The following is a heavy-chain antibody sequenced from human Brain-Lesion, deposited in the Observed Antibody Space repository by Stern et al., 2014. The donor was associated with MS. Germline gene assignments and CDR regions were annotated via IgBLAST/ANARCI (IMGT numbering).Heavy chain of an antibody. J-gene: IGHJ4*02. D-gene: IGHD4-17*01. Sequence: QMQLVQSGAEVKKTGSSVKVSCQASGNTFTNRYLHWVRQAPGQALEWMGWITPFTGNTNYAQNFQGSVPLTMDRSMSTAYMDLSSLRSGDTAIYFCAEGGSYGFVYWGQGTLVTVSS. CDR2: ITPFTGNT. V-gene: IGHV1-45*02. CDR1: GNTFTNRY. CDR3: AEGGSYGFVY.